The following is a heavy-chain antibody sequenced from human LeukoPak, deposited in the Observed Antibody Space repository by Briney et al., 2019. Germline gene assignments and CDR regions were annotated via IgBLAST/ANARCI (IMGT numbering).Heavy chain of an antibody. J-gene: IGHJ4*02. Sequence: SETLSLTCAVYGGSLSGYYWSWIRQPPGRGLEWIGEFTHSGRINYNPSLKSRVTISVDTSKKQLSLKLSSVTDADTAVYYCAIIYGDYSDFDYWGQGTLVTVPS. CDR3: AIIYGDYSDFDY. D-gene: IGHD4-17*01. CDR1: GGSLSGYY. CDR2: FTHSGRI. V-gene: IGHV4-34*01.